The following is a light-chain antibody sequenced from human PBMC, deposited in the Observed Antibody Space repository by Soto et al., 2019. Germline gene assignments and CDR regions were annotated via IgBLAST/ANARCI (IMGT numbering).Light chain of an antibody. J-gene: IGLJ3*02. CDR2: EVS. V-gene: IGLV2-14*01. CDR1: SSDVGGYNY. Sequence: QSALTQPASVSGSPGQSITISCTGTSSDVGGYNYVSWYQQHPGKAPKLMIYEVSNRPSGVSNRFSGSKSGNTASLTISGLQAEDEDDYYSSSYSSRRVFGGGTKLTVL. CDR3: SSYSSRRV.